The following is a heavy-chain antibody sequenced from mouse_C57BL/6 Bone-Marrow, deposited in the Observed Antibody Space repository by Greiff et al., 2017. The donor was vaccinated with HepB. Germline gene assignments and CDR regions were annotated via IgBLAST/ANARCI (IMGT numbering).Heavy chain of an antibody. Sequence: EVKLVESGGGLVKPGGSLKLSCAASGFTFSDYGMHWVRQAPEKGLEWVAYISSGSSTIYYADTVKGRFTISRDNAKNTLFLQMTSLRSEDTAMYYCARGGYYGCYYFDYWGQGTTLTVSS. V-gene: IGHV5-17*01. J-gene: IGHJ2*01. CDR3: ARGGYYGCYYFDY. CDR2: ISSGSSTI. D-gene: IGHD2-3*01. CDR1: GFTFSDYG.